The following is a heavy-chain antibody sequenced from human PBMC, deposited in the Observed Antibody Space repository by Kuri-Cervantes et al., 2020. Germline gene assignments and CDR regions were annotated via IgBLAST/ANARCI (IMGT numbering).Heavy chain of an antibody. CDR1: GFTFSSYW. CDR2: IKQDGSEK. D-gene: IGHD3-22*01. J-gene: IGHJ3*02. V-gene: IGHV3-7*03. Sequence: LSLTCAASGFTFSSYWMGWVRQAPGKGLEWVANIKQDGSEKYYVDSVKGRFTISRDNAKNSLYLQMNSLRAEDTALYYCAKDLLNYYDSSGLRAFDIWGQGTMVTVSS. CDR3: AKDLLNYYDSSGLRAFDI.